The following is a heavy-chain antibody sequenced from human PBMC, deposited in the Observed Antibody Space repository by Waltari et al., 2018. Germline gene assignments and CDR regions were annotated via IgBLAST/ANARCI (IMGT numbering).Heavy chain of an antibody. CDR3: TRDLMYGTATFGY. J-gene: IGHJ4*02. D-gene: IGHD3-10*01. V-gene: IGHV3-49*04. CDR1: GFTFGDYA. CDR2: IRSKVYGGTT. Sequence: EVQLVESGGGLVQPGRSVRLSCIASGFTFGDYAMSWVRQAPGKWLEWVGFIRSKVYGGTTEYAASVKGRFTISRVDSRSVAYLHMNSLKTEDTAVYYCTRDLMYGTATFGYWGQGTLVTVSS.